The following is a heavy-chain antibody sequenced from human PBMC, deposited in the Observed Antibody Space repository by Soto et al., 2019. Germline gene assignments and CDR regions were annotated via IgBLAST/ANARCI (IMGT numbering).Heavy chain of an antibody. CDR1: GGSISSYY. CDR2: IYYSGST. J-gene: IGHJ4*02. CDR3: ARHQESGYYGGFDC. D-gene: IGHD3-22*01. Sequence: SETLSLTCTVSGGSISSYYWSWIRQPPGKGLEWIGYIYYSGSTNYNPSLKSRVTISVDTSKNQFSLKLSSVTAADTAVYYCARHQESGYYGGFDCWGQGTLVTVSS. V-gene: IGHV4-59*01.